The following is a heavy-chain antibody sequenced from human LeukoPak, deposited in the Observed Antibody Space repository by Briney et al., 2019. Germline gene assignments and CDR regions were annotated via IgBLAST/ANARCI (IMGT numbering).Heavy chain of an antibody. CDR2: IKQDGSEK. CDR1: GFTFSDHY. J-gene: IGHJ4*02. D-gene: IGHD1-26*01. Sequence: GGSLRLSCAASGFTFSDHYMDWVRQAPGKGLEWVANIKQDGSEKYYADSVKGRFTISRDNAKNSLYLQMNSLRAEDTAVYYCARVGAKTYYFDYWGQGTLVTVSS. V-gene: IGHV3-7*05. CDR3: ARVGAKTYYFDY.